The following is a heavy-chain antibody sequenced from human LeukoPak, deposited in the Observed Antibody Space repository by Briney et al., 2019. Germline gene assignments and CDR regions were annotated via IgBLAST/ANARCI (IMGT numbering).Heavy chain of an antibody. D-gene: IGHD3-10*01. CDR1: GYTFTSYY. V-gene: IGHV1-46*01. CDR2: INPSDGRS. J-gene: IGHJ5*01. CDR3: ARDLSAGGNIIRVGS. Sequence: ASVNVSCEASGYTFTSYYMHWVRQAPGQGLEWMGIINPSDGRSNYAQKFRGRVTMTRDMSTSTVYMDLSSLKSEDTAVYYCARDLSAGGNIIRVGSWGQGTLVTVFS.